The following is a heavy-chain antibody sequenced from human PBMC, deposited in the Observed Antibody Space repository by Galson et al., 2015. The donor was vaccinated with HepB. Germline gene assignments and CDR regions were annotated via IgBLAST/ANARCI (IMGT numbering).Heavy chain of an antibody. CDR1: GFSFSSYA. CDR2: ISYDGSYK. CDR3: ARGPQVLLWFGELEFDY. J-gene: IGHJ4*02. D-gene: IGHD3-10*01. V-gene: IGHV3-30*04. Sequence: SLRLSCAVSGFSFSSYAMHWVRQAPGKGLEWVAIISYDGSYKYFADSVKGRLTISRDNSMNTLHLQMNSLRVEDTALYYCARGPQVLLWFGELEFDYWGQGTLVAVSS.